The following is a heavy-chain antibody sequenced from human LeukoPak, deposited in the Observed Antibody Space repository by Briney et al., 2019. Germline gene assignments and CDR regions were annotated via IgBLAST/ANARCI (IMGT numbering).Heavy chain of an antibody. J-gene: IGHJ5*02. D-gene: IGHD2-2*01. CDR1: GFTFSSYA. CDR3: AKAPAACSSTSCPFDP. V-gene: IGHV3-23*01. Sequence: GGSLRFSCAASGFTFSSYAMSWVRQAPGKGLEWVSAISGSGGSTYYADSVKGRFTISRDNSKNTLYLQMNSLRAEDTAVYYCAKAPAACSSTSCPFDPWGQGTLVTVSS. CDR2: ISGSGGST.